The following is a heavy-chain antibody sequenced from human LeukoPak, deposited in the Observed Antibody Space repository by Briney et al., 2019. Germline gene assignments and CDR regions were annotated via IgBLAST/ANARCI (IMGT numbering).Heavy chain of an antibody. CDR2: IYHSGGT. CDR3: ARDVGSCSGGSCYEDY. CDR1: GGSISSYY. J-gene: IGHJ4*02. D-gene: IGHD2-15*01. Sequence: PSDTLSLTCTVSGGSISSYYWSWIRQPPGKGLEWIGYIYHSGGTNYNPSLKSRVTISVDTSKNQFSLKLSSVTAADTAVYYCARDVGSCSGGSCYEDYWGQGTLVTVPS. V-gene: IGHV4-59*01.